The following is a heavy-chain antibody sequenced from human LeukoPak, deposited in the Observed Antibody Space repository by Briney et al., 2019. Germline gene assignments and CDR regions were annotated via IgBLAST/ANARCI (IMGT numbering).Heavy chain of an antibody. CDR3: ARRGPDGDYVI. J-gene: IGHJ3*02. CDR1: GFTVSSNY. Sequence: QSGGSLRLSCAASGFTVSSNYMSWVRHAPGKGLEWVSVIYCGASTYYSDSVEGRFTISRDNSKITLYLLMNSLRAADTAVYYCARRGPDGDYVIWGQGTMVTVSS. D-gene: IGHD4-17*01. V-gene: IGHV3-53*01. CDR2: IYCGAST.